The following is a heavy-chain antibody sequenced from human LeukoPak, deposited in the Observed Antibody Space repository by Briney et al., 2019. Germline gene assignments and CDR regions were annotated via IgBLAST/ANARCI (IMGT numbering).Heavy chain of an antibody. J-gene: IGHJ3*02. Sequence: PSETLSLTCTVSGGSISSGGYYWSWIRQHPGKGLEWIGYIYYSGSTYYNPSLKSRVTISVDTSKNQFSLKLSSVTAADTAVYYCARVKIVVVVAATLGAFDIWGQGTMVTASS. CDR1: GGSISSGGYY. CDR3: ARVKIVVVVAATLGAFDI. CDR2: IYYSGST. V-gene: IGHV4-31*03. D-gene: IGHD2-15*01.